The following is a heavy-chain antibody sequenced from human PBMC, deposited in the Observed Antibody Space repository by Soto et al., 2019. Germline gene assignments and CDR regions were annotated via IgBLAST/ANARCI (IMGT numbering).Heavy chain of an antibody. CDR1: GGCITSVDYS. V-gene: IGHV4-30-4*02. CDR2: IYYSGST. D-gene: IGHD6-13*01. Sequence: SNTLSLTSTVSGGCITSVDYSWSWIRQPPGKGLEWIGYIYYSGSTYYNPSLKSRVTISVDTSKNNFSLKLSYATPAPTHVPYCARASPDGSRLDHWGQGTLVTAS. J-gene: IGHJ5*02. CDR3: ARASPDGSRLDH.